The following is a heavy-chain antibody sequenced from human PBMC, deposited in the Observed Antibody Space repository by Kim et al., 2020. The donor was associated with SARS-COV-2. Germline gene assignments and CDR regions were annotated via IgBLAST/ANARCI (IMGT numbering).Heavy chain of an antibody. CDR1: GFTFSSYS. CDR3: ARESRGNYVGAFDY. D-gene: IGHD4-4*01. CDR2: ISYDGGNK. Sequence: GGSLRLSCAASGFTFSSYSMHWVRQAPGKGLEWVAFISYDGGNKYYADSVKGRFTISRDNSGSTLYLQMNSLRAEDTAVYYCARESRGNYVGAFDYWGQGTLVTVSS. V-gene: IGHV3-30-3*01. J-gene: IGHJ4*02.